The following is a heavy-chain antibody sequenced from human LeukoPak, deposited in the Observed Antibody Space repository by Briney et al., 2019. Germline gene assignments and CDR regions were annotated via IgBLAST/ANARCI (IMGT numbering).Heavy chain of an antibody. CDR3: AREISFTMVRGVIEGNWFDP. D-gene: IGHD3-10*01. CDR1: GYTFTSYV. Sequence: GASVKVSCKASGYTFTSYVISWVRQAPGQGLEWMGWISAYNGNTSYAQKLQGRVTMTTDTSTSTAYMELRSLRSDDTAVYYCAREISFTMVRGVIEGNWFDPWGQGTLVTVSS. CDR2: ISAYNGNT. V-gene: IGHV1-18*01. J-gene: IGHJ5*02.